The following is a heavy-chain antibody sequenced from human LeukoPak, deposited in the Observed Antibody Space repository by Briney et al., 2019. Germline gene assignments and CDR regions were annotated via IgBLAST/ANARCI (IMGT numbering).Heavy chain of an antibody. CDR3: ARGHSGSYQRNDAFDI. J-gene: IGHJ3*02. CDR2: ISNDGNYI. V-gene: IGHV3-21*01. CDR1: GFTFSSYG. Sequence: GGSLRLSCAASGFTFSSYGMHWVRQAPGKGLEWVSSISNDGNYIYYAGSVKGRFTVSRDNPKNSLFLQMNSLRADDTAVYYCARGHSGSYQRNDAFDIWGQGTVVTVSS. D-gene: IGHD1-26*01.